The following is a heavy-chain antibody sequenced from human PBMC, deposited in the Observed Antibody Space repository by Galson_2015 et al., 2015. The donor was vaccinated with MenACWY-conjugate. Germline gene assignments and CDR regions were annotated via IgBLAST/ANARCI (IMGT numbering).Heavy chain of an antibody. Sequence: SLRLSCAASGFTFSSYAMSWVRQAPGKGLEWVSAISGSGGSTYYADSVKGRFTISRDNSKNTLYLQMNSLRAEDTAVYYRANERYSYGLFNYWGQGTLVTVSS. V-gene: IGHV3-23*01. CDR2: ISGSGGST. CDR3: ANERYSYGLFNY. CDR1: GFTFSSYA. D-gene: IGHD5-18*01. J-gene: IGHJ4*02.